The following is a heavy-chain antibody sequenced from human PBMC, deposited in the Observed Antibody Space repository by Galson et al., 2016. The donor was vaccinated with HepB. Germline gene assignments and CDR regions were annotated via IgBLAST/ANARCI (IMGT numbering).Heavy chain of an antibody. D-gene: IGHD3/OR15-3a*01. CDR1: GFTFDEYA. CDR2: INWNSGSI. J-gene: IGHJ1*01. Sequence: SLRLSCAASGFTFDEYAMHWVRQAPGKGLEWVSGINWNSGSITYADSVKGRFTISRDNAKNYLYLQMNSLRPEDTALYYCTKDSWTAAKYFHHWGQGTLVTVSS. V-gene: IGHV3-9*01. CDR3: TKDSWTAAKYFHH.